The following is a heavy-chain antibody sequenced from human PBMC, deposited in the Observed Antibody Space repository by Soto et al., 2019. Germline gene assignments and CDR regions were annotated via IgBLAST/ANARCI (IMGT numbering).Heavy chain of an antibody. CDR2: ISGSGDAT. D-gene: IGHD6-19*01. J-gene: IGHJ4*02. CDR1: GITFSSYA. V-gene: IGHV3-23*01. Sequence: EVQLFEFGGGLVQPGGSLRLSCAASGITFSSYAMSWVRQAPGKGLEWVSAISGSGDATHYADSVKGRSTISRDNSKTTLYLQMNSLRAEDTAIYYCAKARNSGWFFFDSWGQGTLVTVSS. CDR3: AKARNSGWFFFDS.